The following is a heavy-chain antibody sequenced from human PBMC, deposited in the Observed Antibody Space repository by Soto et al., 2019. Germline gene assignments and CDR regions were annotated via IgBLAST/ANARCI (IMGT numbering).Heavy chain of an antibody. V-gene: IGHV4-31*03. J-gene: IGHJ6*02. CDR3: ARVDSSWSLYGMDV. CDR2: IYYSGST. D-gene: IGHD6-13*01. CDR1: GGSISSGGYY. Sequence: QVQLQESGPGLVKPSQTLSLTCTVSGGSISSGGYYWSWIRQHPGKGLEWIGYIYYSGSTYYNPSLKSRVTISVDTSKNQFSLKLSSVTAADTAVYFCARVDSSWSLYGMDVWGQGTTVTVSS.